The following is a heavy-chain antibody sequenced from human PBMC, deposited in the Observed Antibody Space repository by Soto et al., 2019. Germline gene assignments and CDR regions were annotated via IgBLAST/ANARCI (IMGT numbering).Heavy chain of an antibody. J-gene: IGHJ4*02. CDR2: ISWNSGSI. Sequence: GGSLRLSCAASGFTFDDYAMHWVRQAPGKGLEWVSGISWNSGSIGYADSVKGRFTISRDNAKNSLYLQMNSLRAEDTALYYCAKEGTNTYYDILTGYYEQRNFDYWGQGTLVTVSS. CDR1: GFTFDDYA. D-gene: IGHD3-9*01. CDR3: AKEGTNTYYDILTGYYEQRNFDY. V-gene: IGHV3-9*01.